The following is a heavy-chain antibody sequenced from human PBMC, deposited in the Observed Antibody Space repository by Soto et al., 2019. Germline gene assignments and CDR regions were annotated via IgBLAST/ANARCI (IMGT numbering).Heavy chain of an antibody. D-gene: IGHD3-3*01. CDR1: GFTFNGYY. V-gene: IGHV3-11*05. CDR3: ARGDRVADS. Sequence: QVQLVESGGGLVKPGGSLRLSCVASGFTFNGYYMSWIRQAPGKGPEWVSYISSSSSDINYADSVKGRFTTSRDNAKNSLHLQMNSRRAEDTAVYYGARGDRVADSWGQGTLVTVSS. CDR2: ISSSSSDI. J-gene: IGHJ4*02.